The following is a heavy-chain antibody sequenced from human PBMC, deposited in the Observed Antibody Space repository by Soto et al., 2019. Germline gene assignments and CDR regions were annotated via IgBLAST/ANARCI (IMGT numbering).Heavy chain of an antibody. V-gene: IGHV1-18*01. J-gene: IGHJ5*02. D-gene: IGHD2-2*01. CDR2: ISAYNGKT. CDR1: GYTFTNYG. Sequence: GASVKVSCKASGYTFTNYGITWVRQAPGQGLEWMGWISAYNGKTNYAQKLQGRVTMTTDTSTSTAYMELRSLRSDDTAVYYCACDSPFPPATLIVRYDHWGHGTLVTVSS. CDR3: ACDSPFPPATLIVRYDH.